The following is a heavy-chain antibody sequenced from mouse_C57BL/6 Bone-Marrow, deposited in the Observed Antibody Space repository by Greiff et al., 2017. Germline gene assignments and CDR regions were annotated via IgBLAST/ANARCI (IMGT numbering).Heavy chain of an antibody. CDR1: GYTFTSYW. D-gene: IGHD1-1*01. Sequence: QVQLQQPGAELVKPGASVKLSCKASGYTFTSYWMHWVKQRPGRGLEWIGRIDPNSGGTKYNEKFKSEATLTVDKPSSTAYMQLSSLTSEDSAVYYGARYPITTVVPYYFDYWGQGTTLTVSS. CDR2: IDPNSGGT. V-gene: IGHV1-72*01. J-gene: IGHJ2*01. CDR3: ARYPITTVVPYYFDY.